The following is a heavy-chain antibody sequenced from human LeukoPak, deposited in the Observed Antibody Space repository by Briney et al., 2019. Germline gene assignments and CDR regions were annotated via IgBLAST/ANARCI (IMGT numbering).Heavy chain of an antibody. CDR1: GYTFTSYY. CDR2: INPSGGST. CDR3: AAISSYYYMDV. Sequence: VASVKVSCKASGYTFTSYYMHWVRQAPGQGLERMGIINPSGGSTSYAQKFQGRVTMTRDMSTSTVYMELSSLRSEDTAVYYCAAISSYYYMDVWGKGTTVTISS. D-gene: IGHD2-21*01. V-gene: IGHV1-46*01. J-gene: IGHJ6*03.